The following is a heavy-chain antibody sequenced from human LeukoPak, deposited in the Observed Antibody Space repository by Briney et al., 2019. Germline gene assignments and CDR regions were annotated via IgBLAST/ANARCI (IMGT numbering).Heavy chain of an antibody. CDR1: GFTVSSNY. J-gene: IGHJ4*02. Sequence: PGGSLRLSCAASGFTVSSNYMSWVRQAPGKGLEWVSVIYSGGSTYYADSVKGRFTISRDNSKNTLYLQMNSLRAEYTAVYYCARARGSYRADYFDYWGQGTLVTVSS. CDR2: IYSGGST. V-gene: IGHV3-66*01. CDR3: ARARGSYRADYFDY. D-gene: IGHD3-16*02.